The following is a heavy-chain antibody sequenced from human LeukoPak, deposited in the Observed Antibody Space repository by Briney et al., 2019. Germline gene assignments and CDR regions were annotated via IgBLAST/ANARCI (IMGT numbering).Heavy chain of an antibody. CDR1: GYTFTGYY. V-gene: IGHV1-2*02. Sequence: ASVTVSCKASGYTFTGYYMHWVRQAPGQGLEWMGWINPNSGGTNYAQKFQGRVTMTRDTSISTAYMELSRLRSDDTAVYYCARDMAAAGLDAFDIWGQGTMVTVSS. CDR2: INPNSGGT. J-gene: IGHJ3*02. CDR3: ARDMAAAGLDAFDI. D-gene: IGHD6-13*01.